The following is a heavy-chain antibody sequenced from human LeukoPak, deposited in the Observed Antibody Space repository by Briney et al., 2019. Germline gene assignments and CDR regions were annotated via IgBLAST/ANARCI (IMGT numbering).Heavy chain of an antibody. V-gene: IGHV1-2*02. CDR3: ARAEYSSSSAYFDY. Sequence: GASVKVSCKASGYTFTGYYMHWVRQAPGQGLEWMGWINPNSGGTNYAQKFQGRVTMTRDTSISTAYMELSRLRSDDTAVYYCARAEYSSSSAYFDYWGQGTLVTLSS. D-gene: IGHD6-6*01. CDR2: INPNSGGT. CDR1: GYTFTGYY. J-gene: IGHJ4*02.